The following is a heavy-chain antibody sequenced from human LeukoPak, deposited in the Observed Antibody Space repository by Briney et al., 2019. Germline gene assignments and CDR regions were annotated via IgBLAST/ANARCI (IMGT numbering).Heavy chain of an antibody. D-gene: IGHD3-3*02. J-gene: IGHJ3*02. CDR1: GYTFTSYY. Sequence: ASVKVSCKASGYTFTSYYMHWVRQAPGQGLEWMGIINPSGGSTSYAQKFQGRVTMTRDMSTSTVYMELSSLRSEDTAVYYCARDSTLTNHAFDIWGQGTMVTVSS. CDR2: INPSGGST. CDR3: ARDSTLTNHAFDI. V-gene: IGHV1-46*01.